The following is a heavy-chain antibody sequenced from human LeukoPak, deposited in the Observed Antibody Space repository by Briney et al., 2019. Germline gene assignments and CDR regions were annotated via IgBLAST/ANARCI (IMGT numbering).Heavy chain of an antibody. CDR3: ARVQYTYGEAFDY. V-gene: IGHV4-39*07. CDR1: GGSISSSSYY. J-gene: IGHJ4*02. Sequence: SETLSLTCTVSGGSISSSSYYWGWIRQPPGKGLEWIGNIYYTGTTYYSPSLQSRVIISVDTSKNQFSLKLSSVTAADTAVYYCARVQYTYGEAFDYWGQGTLVTVSS. D-gene: IGHD5-18*01. CDR2: IYYTGTT.